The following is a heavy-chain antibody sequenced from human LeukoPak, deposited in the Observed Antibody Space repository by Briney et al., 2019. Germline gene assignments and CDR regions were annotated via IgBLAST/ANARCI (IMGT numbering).Heavy chain of an antibody. CDR2: IIPIFGTA. D-gene: IGHD2-21*02. Sequence: SVKVSCKASGGTFSSYAISWVRQAPGQGLEWMGGIIPIFGTANYAQKFQGRVTITADESTSTAYMELSSLRSEDTAVYYCARDRGYWGGDCYWSRSYWYFDLWGRGTLVTVS. V-gene: IGHV1-69*13. J-gene: IGHJ2*01. CDR3: ARDRGYWGGDCYWSRSYWYFDL. CDR1: GGTFSSYA.